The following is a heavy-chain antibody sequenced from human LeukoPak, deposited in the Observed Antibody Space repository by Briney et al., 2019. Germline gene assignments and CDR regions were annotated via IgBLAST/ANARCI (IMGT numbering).Heavy chain of an antibody. V-gene: IGHV3-66*01. J-gene: IGHJ4*02. CDR2: IYSGGST. CDR1: GFTVSSNY. Sequence: GGCLRLSCAASGFTVSSNYMSWVRQAPGKGLEWVSVIYSGGSTYYADSVKGRFTISRDNSKNTLYLQMNSLRAEDTAVYYCARVLDTDMVYFDHWGQGTLVTVSS. CDR3: ARVLDTDMVYFDH. D-gene: IGHD5-18*01.